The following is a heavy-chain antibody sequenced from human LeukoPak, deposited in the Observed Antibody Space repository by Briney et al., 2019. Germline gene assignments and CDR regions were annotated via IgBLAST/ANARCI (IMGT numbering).Heavy chain of an antibody. CDR3: ARPRGYCSSTSCYEEFDP. CDR1: GGSISSSSYY. Sequence: PSETLSLTCTVSGGSISSSSYYWGWIRQPPGKGLEWIGSIYYSGSTYYNPSLKSRVTISVDTSKNQFSLKLSSVTAADTAVYYCARPRGYCSSTSCYEEFDPWGQGTPVTVSS. D-gene: IGHD2-2*01. CDR2: IYYSGST. V-gene: IGHV4-39*01. J-gene: IGHJ5*02.